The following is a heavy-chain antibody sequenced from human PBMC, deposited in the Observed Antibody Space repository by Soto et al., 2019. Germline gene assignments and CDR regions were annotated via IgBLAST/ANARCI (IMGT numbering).Heavy chain of an antibody. CDR3: ARDPHAFRLGAAGFVF. V-gene: IGHV3-33*01. CDR2: IWYDGSNQ. CDR1: GFTFSSYG. Sequence: QVQLVESGGGVVQPGRSLRLSCAASGFTFSSYGMHWVRQAPGKGLEWVAVIWYDGSNQYYADSVKGRFTISRDNSKNMLYLQINSVRAVDTSVYYCARDPHAFRLGAAGFVFWGQGTLVTLS. J-gene: IGHJ4*02. D-gene: IGHD6-13*01.